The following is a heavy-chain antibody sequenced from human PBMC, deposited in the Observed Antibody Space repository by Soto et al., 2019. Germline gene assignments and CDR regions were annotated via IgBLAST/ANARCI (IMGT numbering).Heavy chain of an antibody. CDR1: GGTFSSYA. J-gene: IGHJ6*02. CDR2: IIPIFGTA. Sequence: SVKXXXKASGGTFSSYAISWVRQAPGQGLEWMGGIIPIFGTANYAQKFQGRVTITADESTSTAYMELSSLRSEDTAVYYCARGEYCSSTSCHYYYYGMDVWGQGTTVTVSS. V-gene: IGHV1-69*13. CDR3: ARGEYCSSTSCHYYYYGMDV. D-gene: IGHD2-2*01.